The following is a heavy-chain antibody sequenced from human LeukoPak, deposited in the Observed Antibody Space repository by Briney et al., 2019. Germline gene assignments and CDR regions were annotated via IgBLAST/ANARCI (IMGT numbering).Heavy chain of an antibody. CDR3: ARDRGYSGYDYAFDI. J-gene: IGHJ3*02. V-gene: IGHV3-30-3*01. D-gene: IGHD5-12*01. CDR2: ISYDGSNK. CDR1: AFTFSTYA. Sequence: PGKSLRLSCAASAFTFSTYAMHWVRQAPGKGLEWVAVISYDGSNKYYADSVKGRFTISRDNSKNTLYLQMNSLRAEDTAVYYCARDRGYSGYDYAFDIWGQGTMVTVSS.